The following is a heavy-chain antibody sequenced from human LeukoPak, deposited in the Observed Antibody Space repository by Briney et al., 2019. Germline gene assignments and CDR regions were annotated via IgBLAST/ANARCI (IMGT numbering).Heavy chain of an antibody. CDR1: GFTFNSYE. J-gene: IGHJ4*02. Sequence: GGSLRLSCAASGFTFNSYEMNWVRQAPGKGLEWVSYISSSASIIYYADSVKGRFTISRDNAKNSLYLQMNSLRDEDTAVYFCARGIAVAGQIDYWGQGILVTVSS. CDR3: ARGIAVAGQIDY. D-gene: IGHD6-19*01. V-gene: IGHV3-48*03. CDR2: ISSSASII.